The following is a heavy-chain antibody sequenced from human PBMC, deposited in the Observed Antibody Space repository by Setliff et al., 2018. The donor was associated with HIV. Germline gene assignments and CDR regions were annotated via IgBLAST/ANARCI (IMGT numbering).Heavy chain of an antibody. Sequence: SETLSLTCTVSVDSISFYYWTWIRQPPGKGLEWIGYIHNTEGTKYNPSLKSRVTISADASKNQFSLKLSSVTAADTAVYYCARQFGSGYYFDYWGQATLVTVSS. D-gene: IGHD3-22*01. V-gene: IGHV4-59*08. CDR1: VDSISFYY. CDR3: ARQFGSGYYFDY. CDR2: IHNTEGT. J-gene: IGHJ4*02.